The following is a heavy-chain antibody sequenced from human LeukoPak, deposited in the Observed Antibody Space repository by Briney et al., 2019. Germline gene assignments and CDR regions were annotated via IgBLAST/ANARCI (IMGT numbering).Heavy chain of an antibody. J-gene: IGHJ4*02. CDR2: IYYRGNS. Sequence: SETLSLTCTVSGGSISSSSYYWGWIRQPPGKGLEWIGSIYYRGNSYYNPSLKSRVSISVDTSKNQFSLKLSSVTAADTAVYYCARDARVQKWFGELLKTTTYYFDYWGQGTLVTVSS. CDR3: ARDARVQKWFGELLKTTTYYFDY. D-gene: IGHD3-10*01. CDR1: GGSISSSSYY. V-gene: IGHV4-39*07.